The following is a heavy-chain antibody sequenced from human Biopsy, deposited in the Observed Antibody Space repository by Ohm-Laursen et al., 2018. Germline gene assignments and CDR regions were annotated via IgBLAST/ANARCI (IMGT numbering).Heavy chain of an antibody. CDR1: GDSISSDY. V-gene: IGHV4-59*01. CDR2: ISYRGDT. J-gene: IGHJ4*02. Sequence: TLSLTCTVSGDSISSDYWRWIRQTPGKGLEWSGDISYRGDTNYNPSLESRITIPLDTFKNQFSQMLSSVTAADTAVYYCARSNGYGDYRFDDWGQGTLVTVAS. D-gene: IGHD4-11*01. CDR3: ARSNGYGDYRFDD.